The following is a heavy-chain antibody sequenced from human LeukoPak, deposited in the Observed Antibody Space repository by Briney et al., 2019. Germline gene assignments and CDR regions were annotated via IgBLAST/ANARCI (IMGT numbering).Heavy chain of an antibody. J-gene: IGHJ5*02. Sequence: PSETLSLTCTVSGGSISSSSYYWGWIRQPPGKGLEWIGSIYHSGSTNYNPSLKSRVTISVDKSKNQFFLKLSSVTAADTAVYYCARRITMVRGFDPWGQGTLVTVSS. V-gene: IGHV4-39*07. CDR2: IYHSGST. CDR1: GGSISSSSYY. CDR3: ARRITMVRGFDP. D-gene: IGHD3-10*01.